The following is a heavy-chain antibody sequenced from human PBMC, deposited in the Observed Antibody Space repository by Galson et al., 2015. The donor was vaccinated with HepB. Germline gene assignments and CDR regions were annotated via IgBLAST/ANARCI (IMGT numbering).Heavy chain of an antibody. CDR1: TFIFSTYS. Sequence: SLRLSCAASTFIFSTYSMNWVRPAPGRGLEWVSYISSSSTTIYYADSVKGRFTIYRDNAKNSLDLEMNCLRDEDTAVYYFTSGEPPVTLGTTAGQFDSWGQGTLVIVSS. CDR2: ISSSSTTI. CDR3: TSGEPPVTLGTTAGQFDS. J-gene: IGHJ4*02. V-gene: IGHV3-48*02. D-gene: IGHD1-26*01.